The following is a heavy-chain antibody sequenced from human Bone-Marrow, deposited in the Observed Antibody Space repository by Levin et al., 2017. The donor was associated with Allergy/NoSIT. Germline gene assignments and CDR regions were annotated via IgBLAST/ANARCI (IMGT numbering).Heavy chain of an antibody. V-gene: IGHV3-7*02. J-gene: IGHJ4*02. CDR3: TSSHHGSVNFDY. CDR2: IKEDGSDK. D-gene: IGHD3-10*01. CDR1: GFTFSNYW. Sequence: GESLKISCAASGFTFSNYWMSWVRQAPGKGLEWVANIKEDGSDKYYMDSVKGRFTISRDNAKNSLYLQMNSLRVEDTAVYYCTSSHHGSVNFDYWGQGTLVTVSS.